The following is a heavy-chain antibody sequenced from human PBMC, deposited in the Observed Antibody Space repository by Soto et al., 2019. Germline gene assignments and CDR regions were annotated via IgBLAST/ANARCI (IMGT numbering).Heavy chain of an antibody. D-gene: IGHD3-22*01. CDR2: INAGNGNT. V-gene: IGHV1-3*01. J-gene: IGHJ4*02. CDR1: GYTFISYA. Sequence: ASVKVSCKASGYTFISYAIHWVRQAPGQRLEWMGWINAGNGNTKYSQKFQGRVTITRDTSASTAYMELSSLRSEDTAVYYCARGGYYYDSSGSPYFDYWGKGTLVTVS. CDR3: ARGGYYYDSSGSPYFDY.